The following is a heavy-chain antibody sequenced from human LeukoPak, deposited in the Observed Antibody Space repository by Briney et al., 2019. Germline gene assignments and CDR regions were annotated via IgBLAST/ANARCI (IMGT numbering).Heavy chain of an antibody. CDR3: ARLIAAAAAFDY. J-gene: IGHJ4*02. V-gene: IGHV4-59*01. CDR2: IYYSGST. D-gene: IGHD6-13*01. Sequence: SETLSLTCTVSGGSISSYYWSWIRQPPGTGLEWIGYIYYSGSTNYNPSPKSRVTISVDTSKNQFSLKLSSVTAADTAVYYCARLIAAAAAFDYWGQGTLVTVSS. CDR1: GGSISSYY.